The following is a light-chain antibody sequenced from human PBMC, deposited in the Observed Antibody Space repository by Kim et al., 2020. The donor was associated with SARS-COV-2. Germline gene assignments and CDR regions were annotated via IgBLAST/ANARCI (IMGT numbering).Light chain of an antibody. CDR1: QSISSY. V-gene: IGKV1-39*01. CDR3: QQSYSTPRT. CDR2: AAS. Sequence: ASVGDRVTITCRAGQSISSYLNWYQQKPGKAPKLLIYAASSLQSGVPSRFSGSGFGTDFTLTISSLQPEDFGTYYCQQSYSTPRTFGQGTKVDIK. J-gene: IGKJ2*01.